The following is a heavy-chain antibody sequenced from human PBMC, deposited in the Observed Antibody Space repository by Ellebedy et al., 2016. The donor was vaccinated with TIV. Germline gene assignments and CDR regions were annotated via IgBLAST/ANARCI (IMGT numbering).Heavy chain of an antibody. D-gene: IGHD1-26*01. CDR2: IKEDGSEK. V-gene: IGHV3-7*01. CDR1: GITFSSYA. Sequence: GESLKISCAASGITFSSYAMSWVRQAPGKGLEWVANIKEDGSEKYYLDSVKGRFTISRDNAENSLYLQMNSLRAEDPDLYYCSGDRRGMGDWGQGTLVPVSS. CDR3: SGDRRGMGD. J-gene: IGHJ4*02.